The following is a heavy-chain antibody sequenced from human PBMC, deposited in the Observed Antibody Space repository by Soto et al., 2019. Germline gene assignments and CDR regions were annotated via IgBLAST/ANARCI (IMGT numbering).Heavy chain of an antibody. D-gene: IGHD1-20*01. CDR2: INLSCGGT. CDR1: GYTFTNYH. Sequence: QVQLVQSGAEVKKPGASVKVSCKASGYTFTNYHMHWVRQAPGLGLDWMGTINLSCGGTGYTERLQSIVTMTRDTSTSTGYMELSSLISEDTAVYYCASELTGTAYFEVWGRGTVVTVSS. V-gene: IGHV1-46*01. J-gene: IGHJ2*01. CDR3: ASELTGTAYFEV.